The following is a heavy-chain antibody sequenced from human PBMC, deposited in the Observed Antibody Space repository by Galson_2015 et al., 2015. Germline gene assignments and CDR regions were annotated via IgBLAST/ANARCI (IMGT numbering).Heavy chain of an antibody. Sequence: SLRLSCAASGVTFGDYAMSWFRQAPGKGLEWVGFIRSKAYGGTTEYAASVKGRFTISRDDSKSIAYLQMNSLKTEDTAVYYCTRDGYCSSTSCYSGNWFDPWGQGTLVTVSS. D-gene: IGHD2-2*03. CDR3: TRDGYCSSTSCYSGNWFDP. CDR1: GVTFGDYA. V-gene: IGHV3-49*03. J-gene: IGHJ5*02. CDR2: IRSKAYGGTT.